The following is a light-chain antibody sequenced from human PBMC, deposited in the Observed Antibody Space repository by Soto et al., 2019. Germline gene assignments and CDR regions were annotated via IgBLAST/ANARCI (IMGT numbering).Light chain of an antibody. V-gene: IGLV2-14*01. CDR3: FSYTSSGTYV. CDR2: EVS. CDR1: SSDVGNYKY. J-gene: IGLJ1*01. Sequence: QSVLTQPASVSGSPGQSITISCTGTSSDVGNYKYVSWYQQHPGKAPKLMIYEVSNRPSGVSNRFSGSKSGNTASLTISGLQAEGETDYYCFSYTSSGTYVFGTGTKVTAL.